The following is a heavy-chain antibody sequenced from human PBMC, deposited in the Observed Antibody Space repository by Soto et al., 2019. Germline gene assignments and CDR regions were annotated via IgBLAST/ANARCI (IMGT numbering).Heavy chain of an antibody. Sequence: GGSLRLSCAGSGFTFSTYAMSWVRQAPGAGLEWVAALSGSGGSTYYADSVQGRFTISRDNSKNTLYLQMSSLTAEDTAIYYCAKDTWGALGDYWGQGTMVTVSS. CDR3: AKDTWGALGDY. CDR1: GFTFSTYA. CDR2: LSGSGGST. D-gene: IGHD3-16*01. V-gene: IGHV3-23*01. J-gene: IGHJ4*02.